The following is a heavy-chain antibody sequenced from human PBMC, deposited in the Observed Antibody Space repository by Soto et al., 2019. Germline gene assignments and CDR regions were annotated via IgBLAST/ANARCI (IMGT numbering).Heavy chain of an antibody. CDR2: IGTAGDT. V-gene: IGHV3-13*01. Sequence: EVQLVESGGGLVQPGGSLRLSCAASGFTFSNYEMHWVRQVTGKGLEWVSGIGTAGDTKYVGSVKGRFTISRYNAKNSLYLQMNSLRAEDTAVYYCAGRRQVINVYYGLADWGLGTTVIVSS. CDR3: AGRRQVINVYYGLAD. J-gene: IGHJ6*02. D-gene: IGHD2-21*01. CDR1: GFTFSNYE.